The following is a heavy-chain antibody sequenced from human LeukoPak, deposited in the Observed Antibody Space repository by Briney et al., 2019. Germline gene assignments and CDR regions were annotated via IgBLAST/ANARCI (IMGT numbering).Heavy chain of an antibody. V-gene: IGHV3-23*01. CDR1: GFTLCIYA. J-gene: IGHJ4*02. CDR2: ISVRVDA. CDR3: AKAPVTTCSGAYCYPFDY. Sequence: GGSLRLSCAASGFTLCIYAMSWVRQGPGKGLEWVSAISVRVDASNADSATGRFTISRDSSKNTLYLQMNSLRAGDAAVYYCAKAPVTTCSGAYCYPFDYWSQGTLVTVSS. D-gene: IGHD2-15*01.